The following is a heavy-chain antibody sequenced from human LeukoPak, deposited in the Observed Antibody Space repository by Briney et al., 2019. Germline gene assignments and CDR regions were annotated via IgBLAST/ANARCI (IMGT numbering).Heavy chain of an antibody. D-gene: IGHD2-2*01. CDR2: MNPNSGNT. CDR3: ARGPGCTSIRCPYYFDY. J-gene: IGHJ4*02. CDR1: GYTFITYD. V-gene: IGHV1-8*03. Sequence: GASVKVSCKASGYTFITYDINWVRQATGQGLEWMGWMNPNSGNTGYAQKFQGRVTSTSNTSISTAYMELSSLRSEDTAVYYCARGPGCTSIRCPYYFDYWGQGTVVTVSS.